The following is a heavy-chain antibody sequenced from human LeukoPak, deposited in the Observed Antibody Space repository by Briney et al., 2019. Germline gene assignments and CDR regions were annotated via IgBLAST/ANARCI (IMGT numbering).Heavy chain of an antibody. D-gene: IGHD1-14*01. J-gene: IGHJ4*02. CDR1: GFTFNTYS. V-gene: IGHV3-48*01. Sequence: GGSLRLSCAASGFTFNTYSMNWVRQAPGKGLEWVSYISSDSSTVYYADSVKGRFTISRDNAKNSLYLQMNSLRAEDTAVYHCARDRYFSFDYWGQGALVTVSS. CDR2: ISSDSSTV. CDR3: ARDRYFSFDY.